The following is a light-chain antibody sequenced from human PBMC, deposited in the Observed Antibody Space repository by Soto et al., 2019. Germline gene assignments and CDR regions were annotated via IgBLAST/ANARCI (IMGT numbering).Light chain of an antibody. CDR3: QQRRSWPPTIT. CDR2: DAS. Sequence: ETMMTQSPGTLSLSPGERATLSCRASQSVSTYLAWYQQRPGQAPRLLIYDASYRATDIPPRFSGSGSGTDFTLTISSLEPEDFAVYYCQQRRSWPPTITFGQGTRLEIK. V-gene: IGKV3-11*01. J-gene: IGKJ5*01. CDR1: QSVSTY.